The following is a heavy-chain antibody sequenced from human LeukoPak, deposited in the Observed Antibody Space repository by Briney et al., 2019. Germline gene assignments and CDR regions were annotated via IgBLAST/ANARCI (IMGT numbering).Heavy chain of an antibody. J-gene: IGHJ4*02. Sequence: ASVKVSCKASGYTFTSYYMHWVRQAPGQGLEWMGIINPSGGSTSYAQKFQGRVTMTRDMSTSTVYMELSSLRSEDTAVYYCARGGITMVRGGGFDYWGQGTLVTVSS. CDR2: INPSGGST. V-gene: IGHV1-46*01. CDR1: GYTFTSYY. D-gene: IGHD3-10*01. CDR3: ARGGITMVRGGGFDY.